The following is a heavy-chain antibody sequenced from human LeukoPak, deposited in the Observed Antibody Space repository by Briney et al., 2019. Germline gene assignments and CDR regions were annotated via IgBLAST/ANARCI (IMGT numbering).Heavy chain of an antibody. D-gene: IGHD6-6*01. CDR3: ARDAKGSTSHDYMDV. V-gene: IGHV4-59*12. CDR1: GFTFSNAW. Sequence: GSLRLSCAASGFTFSNAWMSWVRQAPGKGLEWIGYIYYSGSTYYNPSLKSRVTISVDTSKNQFSLKLSSVTAADTAVYYCARDAKGSTSHDYMDVWGKGTTVTVSS. J-gene: IGHJ6*03. CDR2: IYYSGST.